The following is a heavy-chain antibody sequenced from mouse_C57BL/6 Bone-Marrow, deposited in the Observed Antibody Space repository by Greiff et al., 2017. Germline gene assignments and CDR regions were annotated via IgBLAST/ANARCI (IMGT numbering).Heavy chain of an antibody. CDR1: GFTFSSYG. CDR3: ASYDYDGH. D-gene: IGHD2-4*01. V-gene: IGHV5-6*01. Sequence: EVQGVESGGDLVKPGGSLKLSCAASGFTFSSYGMSWVRQTPDKRLEWVATIGSGGSYTYYPDSVKGRFTISRDNAKNTLYLQMSSLKSEDTAMYYCASYDYDGHWGQGTTLTVSS. J-gene: IGHJ2*01. CDR2: IGSGGSYT.